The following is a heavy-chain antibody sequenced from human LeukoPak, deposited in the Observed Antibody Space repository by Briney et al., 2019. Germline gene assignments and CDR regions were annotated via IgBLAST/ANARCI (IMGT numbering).Heavy chain of an antibody. CDR2: INHSGST. D-gene: IGHD6-19*01. Sequence: SETLSLTCAVYGGSFSGYYWSWIRQPPGKGLEWIGEINHSGSTNYNPSLKSRVSMSVDTSKNQFSLKLTSVTAADTAVYYCAREGDTYSSGNWFAPWGQGTLVTVSS. J-gene: IGHJ5*02. CDR1: GGSFSGYY. CDR3: AREGDTYSSGNWFAP. V-gene: IGHV4-34*01.